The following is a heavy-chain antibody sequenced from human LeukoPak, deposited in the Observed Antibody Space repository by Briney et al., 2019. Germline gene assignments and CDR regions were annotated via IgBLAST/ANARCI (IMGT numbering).Heavy chain of an antibody. D-gene: IGHD3-22*01. CDR1: GFTFSSYV. CDR2: IYYSGST. Sequence: IPRGSLRLSCAASGFTFSSYVMSWVRQAPGKGLEWIGSIYYSGSTHYNPSLKSRVTVSVDTSKNQFSLKLSSVTAADTAVYYCARHLAYDSSGYYTWGSWSQGTLVTVSS. CDR3: ARHLAYDSSGYYTWGS. V-gene: IGHV4-39*01. J-gene: IGHJ5*02.